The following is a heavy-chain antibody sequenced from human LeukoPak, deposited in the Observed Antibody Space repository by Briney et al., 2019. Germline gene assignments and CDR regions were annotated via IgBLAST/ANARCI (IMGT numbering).Heavy chain of an antibody. J-gene: IGHJ1*01. D-gene: IGHD3-16*01. CDR1: GFIFSSYS. Sequence: GGSLRLSCAASGFIFSSYSMNWVRQAPGKGLEWVSYINSGSSTIYYADSVKGRFTISRDNSKNTLYLQMNSLRAEDTAVYYCAKDDDWGRYKHWGQGTLVTVSS. V-gene: IGHV3-48*01. CDR3: AKDDDWGRYKH. CDR2: INSGSSTI.